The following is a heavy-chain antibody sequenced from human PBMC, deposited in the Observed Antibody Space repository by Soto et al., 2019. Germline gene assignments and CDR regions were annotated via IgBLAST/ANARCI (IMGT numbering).Heavy chain of an antibody. Sequence: QVQLVQSGAEVKKPGASVKVSCKASGYTFTGYYMHWVRQAPGQGLEWMGWINPNSGGTNYAQKFQGWVTMTMDTSISTAYMELSMLRSDDTAVYYCARGDSSYGDYVDYFDYWGQGTLVTVSS. J-gene: IGHJ4*02. V-gene: IGHV1-2*04. CDR1: GYTFTGYY. D-gene: IGHD4-17*01. CDR2: INPNSGGT. CDR3: ARGDSSYGDYVDYFDY.